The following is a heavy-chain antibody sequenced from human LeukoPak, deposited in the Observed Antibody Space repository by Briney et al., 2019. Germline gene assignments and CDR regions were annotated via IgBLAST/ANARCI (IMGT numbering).Heavy chain of an antibody. D-gene: IGHD3-16*01. CDR1: GFTFSSYA. Sequence: GGSLRFSCAASGFTFSSYAMLWLRQAPGKGLEWVALISDDGSNKYYADSVKGRFTISRDNSKNTLYLQMNSLRAEDTAVYYCARARGSFDYWGQGTLVTVSS. CDR2: ISDDGSNK. J-gene: IGHJ4*02. V-gene: IGHV3-30*01. CDR3: ARARGSFDY.